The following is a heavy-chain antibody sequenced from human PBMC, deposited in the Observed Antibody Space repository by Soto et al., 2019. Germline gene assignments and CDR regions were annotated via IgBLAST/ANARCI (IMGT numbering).Heavy chain of an antibody. CDR1: GFTFSSYA. CDR3: AKGLSPAYIDMLTGPDY. D-gene: IGHD2-8*01. Sequence: EVQLLESGGGLVQPGGSLRLSCAASGFTFSSYAVYWVRQAPGKGLEFASVISGSGGTTYYAESVQGRFTISRDNSKNTLYLPMNSLTAEDTAVYYWAKGLSPAYIDMLTGPDYWGQGTLVTVSS. CDR2: ISGSGGTT. V-gene: IGHV3-23*01. J-gene: IGHJ4*02.